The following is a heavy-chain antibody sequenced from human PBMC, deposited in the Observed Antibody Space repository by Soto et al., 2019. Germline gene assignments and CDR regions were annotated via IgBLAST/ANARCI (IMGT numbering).Heavy chain of an antibody. Sequence: EVQLLESGGGLLQPGGSLRLSCAASGFTFSSYAMSWVRQAPGKGLEWVSSISGGGGTIYYADSVKGRFTISRDNSKNTLYLQMNSLRAEDTAIYYCAKDLYTSSWFTSFQYWGQGTLVTVSS. V-gene: IGHV3-23*01. CDR1: GFTFSSYA. D-gene: IGHD6-13*01. J-gene: IGHJ4*02. CDR3: AKDLYTSSWFTSFQY. CDR2: ISGGGGTI.